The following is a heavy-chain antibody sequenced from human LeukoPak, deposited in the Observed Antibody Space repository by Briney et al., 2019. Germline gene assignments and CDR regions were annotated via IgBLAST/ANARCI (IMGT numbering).Heavy chain of an antibody. J-gene: IGHJ2*01. CDR3: SRYTRNPPDYWYFDL. CDR2: IYYSGST. V-gene: IGHV4-59*08. D-gene: IGHD1-14*01. Sequence: PSGTLTLTCTASGGSISGYNRSWVRQPPGKGLEWIGYIYYSGSTNYNPSLKSRVTISVDTSKNQFSVRVSSVPAAAPAVYYSSRYTRNPPDYWYFDLWGRGTLVTVSS. CDR1: GGSISGYN.